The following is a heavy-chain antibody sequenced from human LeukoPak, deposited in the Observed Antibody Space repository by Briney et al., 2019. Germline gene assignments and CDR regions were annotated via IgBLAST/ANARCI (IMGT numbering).Heavy chain of an antibody. V-gene: IGHV3-7*01. CDR2: IKQDGSEK. CDR1: GFTFSSYW. J-gene: IGHJ4*02. Sequence: PGGSLRLSYSAWGFTFSSYWKRWVREAQGKGREWVAKIKQDGSEKYYVDSGKGRFTIYRDNAKNSLYLQMNGLRAEDTAVYYCASAGVYDILTGPILWGQGTLVTVSS. CDR3: ASAGVYDILTGPIL. D-gene: IGHD3-9*01.